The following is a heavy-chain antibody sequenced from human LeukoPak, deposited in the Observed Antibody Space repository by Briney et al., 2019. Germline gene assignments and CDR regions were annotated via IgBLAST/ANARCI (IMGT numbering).Heavy chain of an antibody. J-gene: IGHJ5*02. CDR1: GYTFTSYD. Sequence: ASVKVSCKASGYTFTSYDINWVRQGTGQGLEWMGWMDPNSGKTGYAQKFQGRVTMTRDTSISTAYLELSSLRSDDTAIYYCARYAVVGAMNWFDPWGQGTLVTVSS. V-gene: IGHV1-8*01. CDR3: ARYAVVGAMNWFDP. CDR2: MDPNSGKT. D-gene: IGHD2-15*01.